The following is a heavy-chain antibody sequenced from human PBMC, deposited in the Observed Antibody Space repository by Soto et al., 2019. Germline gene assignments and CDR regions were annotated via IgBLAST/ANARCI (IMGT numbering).Heavy chain of an antibody. J-gene: IGHJ4*02. D-gene: IGHD3-10*01. V-gene: IGHV4-30-4*01. CDR1: GGSISSGYYY. CDR2: IYSSGKT. CDR3: ARDERYYYGSG. Sequence: QVQLQESGPGLMKPSQTLSLTCTVSGGSISSGYYYWSWIRQPPGKGLEWIGYIYSSGKTYYNPSLKSXXTXSXXTSKNQFSLTLSSVTAADTAVYYCARDERYYYGSGWGQGTLVTVSS.